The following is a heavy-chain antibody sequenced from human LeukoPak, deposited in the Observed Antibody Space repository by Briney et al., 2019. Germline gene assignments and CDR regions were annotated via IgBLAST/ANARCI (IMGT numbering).Heavy chain of an antibody. D-gene: IGHD2-15*01. Sequence: GGSLRLSCAASGFTFSSYSMNWVRQAPGKGLEWVSSISSSSSYIYYADSVKGRFTISRDNAKNSLYLQMNSLRAEDTAVYYCARAAREGVVVVAAYYFDYWGQGTLVTVSS. V-gene: IGHV3-21*01. CDR3: ARAAREGVVVVAAYYFDY. J-gene: IGHJ4*02. CDR1: GFTFSSYS. CDR2: ISSSSSYI.